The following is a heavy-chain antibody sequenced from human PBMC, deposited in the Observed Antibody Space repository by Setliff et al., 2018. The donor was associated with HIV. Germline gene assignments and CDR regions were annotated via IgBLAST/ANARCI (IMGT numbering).Heavy chain of an antibody. V-gene: IGHV4-59*08. D-gene: IGHD3-22*01. Sequence: SETLSLTCTVSGGSMNENHWSWLRQSPGKGLEWIGVICDSGSTNYNPSLKSRVTISVDTSKNQFSLKLSSVTAADTAVYYCARHGSSGYYSHDAFDIWGQGTMVTVSS. CDR3: ARHGSSGYYSHDAFDI. CDR1: GGSMNENH. J-gene: IGHJ3*02. CDR2: ICDSGST.